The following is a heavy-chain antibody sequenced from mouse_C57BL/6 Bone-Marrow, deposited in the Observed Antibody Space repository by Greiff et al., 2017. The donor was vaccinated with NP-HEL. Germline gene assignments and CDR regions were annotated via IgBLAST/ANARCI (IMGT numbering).Heavy chain of an antibody. V-gene: IGHV5-4*01. D-gene: IGHD2-1*01. Sequence: EVMLVESGGGLVKPGGSLKLSCAASGFTFSSYAMSWVRQTPEKGLEGVATISDGGSYTYYPDNVKGRFTISRDNDKNNLYLQMSHLKSEDTAMYYCAREDGNYGYWGQGTTLTVSS. CDR3: AREDGNYGY. CDR1: GFTFSSYA. CDR2: ISDGGSYT. J-gene: IGHJ2*01.